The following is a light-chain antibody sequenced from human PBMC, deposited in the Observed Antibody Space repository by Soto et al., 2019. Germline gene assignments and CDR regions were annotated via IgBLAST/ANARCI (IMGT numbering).Light chain of an antibody. CDR3: QQRNTWPQT. Sequence: EIVITQSPSTLSLSPGERATLSCRTSQSVSNYLAWYQQKPGQAPRLLMYDASNRATGVPARFSGSGSGTDFTLTISSLEPEDFAIYYCQQRNTWPQTFGQGTKVDIK. V-gene: IGKV3-11*01. CDR1: QSVSNY. J-gene: IGKJ1*01. CDR2: DAS.